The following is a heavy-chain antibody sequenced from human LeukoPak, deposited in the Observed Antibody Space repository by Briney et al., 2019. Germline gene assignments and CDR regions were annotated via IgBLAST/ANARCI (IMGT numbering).Heavy chain of an antibody. CDR3: AKGPDYDILTPIDY. V-gene: IGHV3-21*01. J-gene: IGHJ4*02. D-gene: IGHD3-9*01. CDR2: ISSSSSYT. Sequence: SGGSLRLSRALSGVTFSIYSMNGVRQAPGKGLQWGSSISSSSSYTYYADSLKSRFTISRDNAKNSLYLQMNSLRAEDTTVYYCAKGPDYDILTPIDYWGQGTLVTVSS. CDR1: GVTFSIYS.